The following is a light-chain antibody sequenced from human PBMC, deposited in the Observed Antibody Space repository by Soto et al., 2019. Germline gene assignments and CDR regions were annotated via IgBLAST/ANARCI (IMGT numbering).Light chain of an antibody. V-gene: IGKV1-39*01. CDR3: QQSYSTPQT. J-gene: IGKJ1*01. CDR1: QSVSVW. Sequence: DIQMTQSPSTLSASVGDTVTIACRASQSVSVWLAWYQQKPGKAPNLLVYAASSLQSGVPSRFSGSGSGTDFTLTISSLQPEDFATYYCQQSYSTPQTFGQGTKVDIK. CDR2: AAS.